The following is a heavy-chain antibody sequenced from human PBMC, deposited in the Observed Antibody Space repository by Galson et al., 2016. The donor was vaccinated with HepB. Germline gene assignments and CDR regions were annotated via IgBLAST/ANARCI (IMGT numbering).Heavy chain of an antibody. V-gene: IGHV4-34*01. CDR3: ARAAYQLVSNAFHV. D-gene: IGHD5-24*01. CDR1: GESFSGYY. Sequence: SETLSLTCAVYGESFSGYYWSWIRQPPGKGLEWIGEINHIGTTKYNPSLKSRVTISGDTSKNQLSLKVSSVTAADTAAYYCARAAYQLVSNAFHVWGPGTVVTVSS. CDR2: INHIGTT. J-gene: IGHJ3*01.